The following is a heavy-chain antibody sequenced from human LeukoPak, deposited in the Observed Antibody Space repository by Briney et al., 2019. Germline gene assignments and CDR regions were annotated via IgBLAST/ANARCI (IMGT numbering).Heavy chain of an antibody. CDR2: IKEDGSEK. CDR1: GFTFSSYW. V-gene: IGHV3-7*03. D-gene: IGHD1-26*01. CDR3: AKETSSGNFVTIDC. Sequence: GGSLRLSCGASGFTFSSYWMSWVRQAPGKGLEWVANIKEDGSEKYYVDSVKGRFIISRDNAKNSLYLHMNDLRAEDTAVYYCAKETSSGNFVTIDCWGQGTLVTVSS. J-gene: IGHJ4*02.